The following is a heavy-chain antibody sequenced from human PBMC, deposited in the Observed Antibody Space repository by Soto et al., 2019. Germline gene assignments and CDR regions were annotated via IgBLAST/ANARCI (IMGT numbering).Heavy chain of an antibody. CDR1: GYSFTSYW. CDR3: ARNRGYSYGYDYGMDV. J-gene: IGHJ6*02. D-gene: IGHD5-18*01. V-gene: IGHV5-51*03. Sequence: KTGRSLKISCKGSGYSFTSYWIGWVRQMPGKGLEWMGIIYPGDSDTRYSPSFQGQVTISADKSISTAYLQWSSLKASDTAMYYCARNRGYSYGYDYGMDVWGQGTTVTVSS. CDR2: IYPGDSDT.